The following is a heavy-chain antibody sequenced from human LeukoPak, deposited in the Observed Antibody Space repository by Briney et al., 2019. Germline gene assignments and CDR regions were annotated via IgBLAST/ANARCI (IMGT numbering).Heavy chain of an antibody. CDR2: IWRSDHT. J-gene: IGHJ4*02. CDR1: GGSISSSDW. CDR3: ARDPHCSSTNCPFDY. Sequence: SETLSLTCAVSGGSISSSDWWSWVRQPPGRGLEWIGYIWRSDHTNYNPSLKSRVTMSQDKSKNQFSLKLSSVTAADTAVYYCARDPHCSSTNCPFDYWGQGTLVIVSS. V-gene: IGHV4-4*02. D-gene: IGHD2-2*01.